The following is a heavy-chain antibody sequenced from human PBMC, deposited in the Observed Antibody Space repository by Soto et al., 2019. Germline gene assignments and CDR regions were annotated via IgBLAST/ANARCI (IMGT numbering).Heavy chain of an antibody. Sequence: QVQLQESGPGLVKPSQTLSLTCTVSGGSIRSASYHWSWIRQHPGKGLEWIGYIYYSGRTSYNPSLKSRASISVDTSKNQFFLKLTSVTVADTAVYYCGSALTISLGEIDYWGQGSLVTVSS. CDR1: GGSIRSASYH. CDR3: GSALTISLGEIDY. V-gene: IGHV4-31*03. J-gene: IGHJ4*02. D-gene: IGHD3-16*01. CDR2: IYYSGRT.